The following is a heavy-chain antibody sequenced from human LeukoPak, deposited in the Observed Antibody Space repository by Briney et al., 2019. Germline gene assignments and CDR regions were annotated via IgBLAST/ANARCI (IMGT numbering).Heavy chain of an antibody. CDR3: AKAGRYFDWLSLDY. D-gene: IGHD3-9*01. CDR1: GFTFSSYG. CDR2: ISYDGSNK. Sequence: GRSLRLSCAASGFTFSSYGMHWVRQAPGKGLERVAVISYDGSNKYYADSVKGRFTISRDNSKNTLYLQMNSLRAEDTAVYYCAKAGRYFDWLSLDYWGQGTLVTVSS. V-gene: IGHV3-30*18. J-gene: IGHJ4*02.